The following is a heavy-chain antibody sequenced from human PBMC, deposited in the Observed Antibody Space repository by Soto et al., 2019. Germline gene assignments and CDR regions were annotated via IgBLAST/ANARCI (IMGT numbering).Heavy chain of an antibody. CDR3: ARRVGYSYGFDYYYGMDV. V-gene: IGHV1-69*06. Sequence: SVKVSCKASGGTFSSYAISWVRQDPGQGLEWMGGIIPIFGTANYAQKFQGRVTITADKSTSTAYMELSSLRSEDTAVYYCARRVGYSYGFDYYYGMDVWGQGTTVTVSS. CDR1: GGTFSSYA. J-gene: IGHJ6*02. CDR2: IIPIFGTA. D-gene: IGHD5-18*01.